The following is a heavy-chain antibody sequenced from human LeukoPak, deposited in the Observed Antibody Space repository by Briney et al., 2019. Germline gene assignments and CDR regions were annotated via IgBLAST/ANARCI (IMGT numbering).Heavy chain of an antibody. J-gene: IGHJ6*02. CDR2: ISSGSSPT. V-gene: IGHV3-48*01. D-gene: IGHD6-19*01. CDR3: ARDNSSGWSDFHYYGMDV. Sequence: GGSLRLSCAASGFTFSSYSMNWVRQAPGKGLEWISYISSGSSPTYYADSVKGRFVISRDSAKNSLYLRMNSLRAEDTAAYYCARDNSSGWSDFHYYGMDVWGQGTTVIVSS. CDR1: GFTFSSYS.